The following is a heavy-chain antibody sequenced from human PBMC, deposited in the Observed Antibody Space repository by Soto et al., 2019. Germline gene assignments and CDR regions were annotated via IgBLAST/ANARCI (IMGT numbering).Heavy chain of an antibody. J-gene: IGHJ4*02. CDR3: ATFPGVYIYCTTTNCHDRHFDY. CDR1: GFTFSSYA. CDR2: ISGTGGST. D-gene: IGHD2-8*01. Sequence: VYLLESGGDLVQPGGSLRLSCAASGFTFSSYAMTWVRQAPGKGLEWVSAISGTGGSTFYADSVKGRFTISRDNSKNTLHLQMNSLRAEDTAVYYCATFPGVYIYCTTTNCHDRHFDYWGQGTLVTVSS. V-gene: IGHV3-23*01.